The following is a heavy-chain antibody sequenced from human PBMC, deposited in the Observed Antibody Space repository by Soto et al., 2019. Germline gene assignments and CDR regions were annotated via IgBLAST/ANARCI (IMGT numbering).Heavy chain of an antibody. CDR1: GDSVSSNSAA. V-gene: IGHV6-1*01. CDR2: TYYRSKWYN. Sequence: SQTLSLTCAISGDSVSSNSAAWNWIRQSPSRGLEWLGRTYYRSKWYNDYAVSVKSRITINPDTSKNQFSLQLNSVTPEDTAVYYCARGKYSSSSPGRGNWFDPWGQGTLVTVS. D-gene: IGHD6-13*01. CDR3: ARGKYSSSSPGRGNWFDP. J-gene: IGHJ5*02.